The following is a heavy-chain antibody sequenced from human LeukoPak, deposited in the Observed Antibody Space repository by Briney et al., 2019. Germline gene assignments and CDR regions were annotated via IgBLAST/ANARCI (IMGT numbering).Heavy chain of an antibody. V-gene: IGHV3-21*01. CDR2: ISSSSSYI. CDR3: ATLDATYYYDSSGYYYVAN. J-gene: IGHJ4*02. D-gene: IGHD3-22*01. CDR1: GFTFSSYS. Sequence: PGGSLRLSCAASGFTFSSYSMNWVRQAPGKGLEWVSSISSSSSYIYYADSVKGRFTISRDNAKNSLYLQMNSLRAEDTAVYYCATLDATYYYDSSGYYYVANWGQGTLVTVSS.